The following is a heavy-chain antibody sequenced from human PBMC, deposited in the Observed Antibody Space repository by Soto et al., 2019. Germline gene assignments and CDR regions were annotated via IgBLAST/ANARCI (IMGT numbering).Heavy chain of an antibody. J-gene: IGHJ6*03. V-gene: IGHV4-59*08. CDR2: IYYSGST. CDR1: GGSISSYY. CDR3: ARRHRQRTAAQYSSSWYGGGDYYDMDV. Sequence: PSETLSLTCTVSGGSISSYYWSWIRQPPGKGLEWIGYIYYSGSTNYNPSLKSRVTISVDTSKNQFSLKLSSVTAADTAVYYCARRHRQRTAAQYSSSWYGGGDYYDMDVWGKGTTVTVSS. D-gene: IGHD6-13*01.